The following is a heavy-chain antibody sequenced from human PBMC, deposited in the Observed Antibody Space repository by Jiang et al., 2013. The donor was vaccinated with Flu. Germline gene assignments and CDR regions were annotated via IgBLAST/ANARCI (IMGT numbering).Heavy chain of an antibody. CDR1: GYTFTNYG. V-gene: IGHV1-18*01. CDR2: ISGYNGNT. Sequence: SGAEVKKPGASVKVSCKASGYTFTNYGISWVRQAPGQGLEWMGWISGYNGNTNYAQKLQGRVTMTTDTSTSTAYMELRSLRSDDTAVYYCARASWAVAARSTFDIWGQGTMVTVSS. D-gene: IGHD6-19*01. J-gene: IGHJ3*02. CDR3: ARASWAVAARSTFDI.